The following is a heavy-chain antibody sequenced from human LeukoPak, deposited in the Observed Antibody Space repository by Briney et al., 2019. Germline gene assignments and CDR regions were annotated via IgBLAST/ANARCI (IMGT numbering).Heavy chain of an antibody. Sequence: PGGSLRLSCAASGFTVSSNYMSWVRQAPGKGLEWVSVIYSGGSTYYADSVKGRFTISRDNSKNTLYLQMNSLRAEDTAVYYCARVEEWSRGFYFDYWGQGTLVTVSS. V-gene: IGHV3-66*01. J-gene: IGHJ4*02. D-gene: IGHD3-3*01. CDR2: IYSGGST. CDR3: ARVEEWSRGFYFDY. CDR1: GFTVSSNY.